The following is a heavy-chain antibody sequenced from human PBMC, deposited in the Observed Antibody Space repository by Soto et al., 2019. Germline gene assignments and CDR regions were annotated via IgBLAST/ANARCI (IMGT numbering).Heavy chain of an antibody. CDR1: GGAFSGDC. Sequence: SETLSLTCALDGGAFSGDCWSWINQPPGKGLEWSGEINHSGSTNYNPSLKSRVTISVDTSKNQFSLKLSSVTAADTAVYYCARVVVPAAGYYYYMDVWGKGTTVTGS. CDR2: INHSGST. D-gene: IGHD2-2*01. CDR3: ARVVVPAAGYYYYMDV. J-gene: IGHJ6*03. V-gene: IGHV4-34*01.